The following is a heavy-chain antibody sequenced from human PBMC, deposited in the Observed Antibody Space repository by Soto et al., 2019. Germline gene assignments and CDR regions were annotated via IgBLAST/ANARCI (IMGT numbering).Heavy chain of an antibody. V-gene: IGHV1-18*01. Sequence: PGESLKVSCKASGYTFTSYGISWVRQAPGQGLEWMGWISAYNGNTNYAQKLQGRVTITTDTSTSTAYMELSSLRSEDTAVYYCARDGTVTTSDYYYYMDVCGKGTTVTVSS. CDR3: ARDGTVTTSDYYYYMDV. J-gene: IGHJ6*03. D-gene: IGHD4-17*01. CDR2: ISAYNGNT. CDR1: GYTFTSYG.